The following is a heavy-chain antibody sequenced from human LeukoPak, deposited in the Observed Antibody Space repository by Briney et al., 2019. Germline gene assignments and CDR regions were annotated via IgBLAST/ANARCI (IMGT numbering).Heavy chain of an antibody. CDR2: IYSGGST. J-gene: IGHJ4*02. V-gene: IGHV3-66*01. Sequence: GGSLRLSCAASGFTVSSNYMSWVRQAPGKGLEWVSVIYSGGSTYYADSVKGRFTISRDNSKNTLYLQMNSLRAEDTAVYYCARVRSSGRYAYFDYWGQGTLVTVSS. D-gene: IGHD6-19*01. CDR1: GFTVSSNY. CDR3: ARVRSSGRYAYFDY.